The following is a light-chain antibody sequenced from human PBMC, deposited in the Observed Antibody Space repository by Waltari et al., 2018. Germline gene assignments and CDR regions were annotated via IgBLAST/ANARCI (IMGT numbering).Light chain of an antibody. CDR3: QAWDSSIGGV. J-gene: IGLJ2*01. CDR2: QDS. Sequence: SYELAQPPSVSVSPGQTATIACSGDKLGDKFTSWYQQKPGQSPVLVIYQDSTRPSGIPERFDGSNSGNTATLTISGTQAIDAADYYCQAWDSSIGGVFGGGTKLTVL. CDR1: KLGDKF. V-gene: IGLV3-1*01.